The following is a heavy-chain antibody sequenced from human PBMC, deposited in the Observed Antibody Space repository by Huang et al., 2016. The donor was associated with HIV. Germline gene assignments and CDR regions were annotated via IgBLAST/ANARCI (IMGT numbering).Heavy chain of an antibody. CDR1: GYSFTGHF. Sequence: QVQLVQYGAEVKRPGASVKVSCKASGYSFTGHFIHWVRQAPGQGREWRGRIDPCRGTINGASRFQGRVSMTGDKSIGTAYMELSGLRSDDTAVFFCAREAWASGVAHYFDYWGPGTLVTVSS. D-gene: IGHD3-10*01. V-gene: IGHV1-2*06. J-gene: IGHJ4*02. CDR3: AREAWASGVAHYFDY. CDR2: IDPCRGTI.